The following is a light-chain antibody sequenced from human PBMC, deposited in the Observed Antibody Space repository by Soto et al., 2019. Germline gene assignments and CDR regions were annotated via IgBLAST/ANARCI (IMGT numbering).Light chain of an antibody. Sequence: QSALTQPASVSGSPGQSITISCTGTSSDVGGYNYVSWYQQHPGKAPKLMIYEVNNRPSGVSHRFSGSKSGNTTSLTISGLQAEDAADYYCNSYTSSSTYVFGTGTKDTVL. V-gene: IGLV2-14*01. CDR3: NSYTSSSTYV. CDR1: SSDVGGYNY. J-gene: IGLJ1*01. CDR2: EVN.